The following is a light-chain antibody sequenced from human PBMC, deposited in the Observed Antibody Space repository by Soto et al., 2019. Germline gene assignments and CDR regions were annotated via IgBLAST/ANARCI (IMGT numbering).Light chain of an antibody. J-gene: IGKJ1*01. V-gene: IGKV3-20*01. CDR2: GAS. Sequence: EIVLTQSPGTLSLSPGERATLSCRASQSVSSSYLAWYQQKPGQAPRLLIYGASSRATGIQDRFSGSGSGTDFTLTISRLEPEDFGVYYCQQSGSSRTFGQGTKVEIK. CDR1: QSVSSSY. CDR3: QQSGSSRT.